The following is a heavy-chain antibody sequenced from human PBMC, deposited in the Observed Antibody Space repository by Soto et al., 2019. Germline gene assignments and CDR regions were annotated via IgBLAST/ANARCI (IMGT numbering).Heavy chain of an antibody. CDR1: GGSFSGYY. J-gene: IGHJ4*02. V-gene: IGHV4-34*01. CDR2: INHSGST. D-gene: IGHD2-2*01. Sequence: SETLSLTCAVYGGSFSGYYWSWIRQPPGKWLEWIGEINHSGSTNYNPSLKSRVTISVDTSKNQFSLKLSSVTAADTAVYYCASMGGRYCSSTSCPTPDFDYWGQGXLVTVYS. CDR3: ASMGGRYCSSTSCPTPDFDY.